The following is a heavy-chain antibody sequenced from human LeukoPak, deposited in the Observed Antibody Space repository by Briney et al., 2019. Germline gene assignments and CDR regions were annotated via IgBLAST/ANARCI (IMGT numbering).Heavy chain of an antibody. J-gene: IGHJ4*02. CDR3: AKVVAVAATGDY. CDR1: GFTFSSYG. CDR2: ISYDGSNK. D-gene: IGHD6-19*01. Sequence: PGRSLRLSCAASGFTFSSYGMHWVRQAPGKGLEWVAVISYDGSNKYYADSVKGRFTISRDNSKNTLYLQMNSLRAEDTAVYYCAKVVAVAATGDYWGQGTLVTVSS. V-gene: IGHV3-30*18.